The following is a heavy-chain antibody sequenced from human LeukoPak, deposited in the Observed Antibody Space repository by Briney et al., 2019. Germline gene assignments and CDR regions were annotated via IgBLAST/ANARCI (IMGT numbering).Heavy chain of an antibody. D-gene: IGHD5-18*01. CDR3: ARSPGYGYGSGRHDY. CDR2: INHSGST. V-gene: IGHV4-34*01. CDR1: GGSFSGYY. J-gene: IGHJ4*02. Sequence: SETLSLTCAVYGGSFSGYYWSWIRQPPGKGLEWIGEINHSGSTNYNPSLKSRVTISVDTSKNQFSLKLSSVTAADTAVYYCARSPGYGYGSGRHDYWGQGTLVTVSS.